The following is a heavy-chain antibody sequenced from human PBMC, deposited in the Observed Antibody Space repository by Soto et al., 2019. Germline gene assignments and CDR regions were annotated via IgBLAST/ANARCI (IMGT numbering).Heavy chain of an antibody. Sequence: GESLKISCEGSGYRFTNYWIGWVRQMPGKGLEWMGISYPGDSETRYSPSFEGRVTISVDTSINTAYVQWSSLQASDTAIYYCARRVGTWPFHFDYWGQGTLVTVSS. J-gene: IGHJ4*02. V-gene: IGHV5-51*01. CDR3: ARRVGTWPFHFDY. CDR1: GYRFTNYW. CDR2: SYPGDSET.